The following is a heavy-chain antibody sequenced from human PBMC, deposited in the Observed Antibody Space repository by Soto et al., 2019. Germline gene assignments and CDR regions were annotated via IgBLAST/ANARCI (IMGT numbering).Heavy chain of an antibody. CDR1: GGTFSSYA. CDR2: NIPIFGTA. D-gene: IGHD2-2*01. Sequence: SVKVSCKASGGTFSSYAISWVRQAPGQGLEWMGGNIPIFGTANYAQKFQGRVTITADESTSTAYMELSSLRSEDTAVYYCARPNIVVVPAAIGWFDPWGQGTLVTVSS. J-gene: IGHJ5*02. CDR3: ARPNIVVVPAAIGWFDP. V-gene: IGHV1-69*13.